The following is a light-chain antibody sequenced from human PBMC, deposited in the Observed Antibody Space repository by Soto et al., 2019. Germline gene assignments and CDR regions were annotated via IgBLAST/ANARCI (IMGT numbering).Light chain of an antibody. Sequence: EIVLTQSPGTLSLSPGERATLSCRASQYCSINYLAWYQQKPGQAPRLLIYGASSRATGIPDRFTGSGSGTDFTLTISRLEPEDFAVYYCQQYGSSPQTFGQGTKVDIK. CDR1: QYCSINY. J-gene: IGKJ1*01. CDR3: QQYGSSPQT. V-gene: IGKV3-20*01. CDR2: GAS.